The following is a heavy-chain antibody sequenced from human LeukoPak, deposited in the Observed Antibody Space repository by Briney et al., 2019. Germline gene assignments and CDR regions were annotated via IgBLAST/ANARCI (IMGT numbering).Heavy chain of an antibody. CDR3: ARESSSGYYLPY. D-gene: IGHD3-22*01. J-gene: IGHJ4*02. V-gene: IGHV3-66*02. Sequence: GGSLRLSCAASGFIVSSDYMSWVRQGPGKGLEWVSVIYSGDKTYCADSVKGRFTISRDDSKNTLYLQMNSLTSEDTAVYYCARESSSGYYLPYWGQGTLVTVSS. CDR2: IYSGDKT. CDR1: GFIVSSDY.